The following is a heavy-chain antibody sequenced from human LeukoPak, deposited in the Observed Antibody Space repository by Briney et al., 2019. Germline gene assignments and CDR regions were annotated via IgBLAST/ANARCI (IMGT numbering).Heavy chain of an antibody. CDR1: GYTFTGYY. V-gene: IGHV1-2*02. D-gene: IGHD3-10*01. CDR2: SNPNSGGT. J-gene: IGHJ4*02. Sequence: ASVKVSCKASGYTFTGYYMHWVRQAPGHGVEWMGWSNPNSGGTKYAQKFQGRVTMTRDTSVTTAYMELSRLTSDDTAVYYCARVVGGNYYGSETEDYWGQGTLVTVSS. CDR3: ARVVGGNYYGSETEDY.